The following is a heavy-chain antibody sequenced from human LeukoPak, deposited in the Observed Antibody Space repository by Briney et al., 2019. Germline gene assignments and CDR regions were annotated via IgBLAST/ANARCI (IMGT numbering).Heavy chain of an antibody. D-gene: IGHD6-13*01. Sequence: PGGSLRLSCAASGSTFTSYAMSWVRQAPGKGLEWVSAISGSGGSTYYADSVKGRFTISRDNSKNTLYLQMNSLRAEDTAVYYCAKPRPSYSSSWYDHWGQGTLVTVSS. V-gene: IGHV3-23*01. CDR3: AKPRPSYSSSWYDH. J-gene: IGHJ5*02. CDR2: ISGSGGST. CDR1: GSTFTSYA.